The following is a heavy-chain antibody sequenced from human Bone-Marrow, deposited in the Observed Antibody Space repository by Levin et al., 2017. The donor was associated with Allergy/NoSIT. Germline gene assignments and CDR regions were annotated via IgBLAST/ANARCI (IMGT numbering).Heavy chain of an antibody. CDR1: GFMFRSYG. J-gene: IGHJ4*02. CDR2: IWYDGSNK. V-gene: IGHV3-33*08. CDR3: ATYRRDDSSGYVSDY. D-gene: IGHD3-22*01. Sequence: GGSLRLSCAASGFMFRSYGMHWVRQAPGKGLEWVAVIWYDGSNKYYADSVKGRFTISRDNSKNTLYLQMNSLRAEDTAVYYCATYRRDDSSGYVSDYWGQGTLVTVSA.